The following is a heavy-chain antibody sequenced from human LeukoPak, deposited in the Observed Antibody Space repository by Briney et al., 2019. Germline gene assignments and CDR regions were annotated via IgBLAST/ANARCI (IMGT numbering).Heavy chain of an antibody. V-gene: IGHV3-7*05. CDR3: ARVGPTVVTHYYFDY. J-gene: IGHJ4*02. D-gene: IGHD4-23*01. Sequence: PGGSLRLSCAASGFTFSSYWMSWVRQAPGKGLEWVANTMQDGSEKYYVDSVKGRFTISTDNAKNSLLLQMNSLRAEDTAVYYCARVGPTVVTHYYFDYWGEGTLVSVSS. CDR1: GFTFSSYW. CDR2: TMQDGSEK.